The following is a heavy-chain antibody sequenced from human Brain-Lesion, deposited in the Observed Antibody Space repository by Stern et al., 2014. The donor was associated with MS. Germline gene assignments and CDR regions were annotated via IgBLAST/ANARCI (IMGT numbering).Heavy chain of an antibody. D-gene: IGHD1-26*01. Sequence: MQLVESGPGLVKPSETLSLTCTVSGGSITSSSYYWGWIRQPPGRGLEYIGTVYYTGSTFSDPSLKSRVPIPVDTSKTQVALKLPSVTAADTAVYYCVRPDIMGTIWNWGQGTLVTVSS. V-gene: IGHV4-39*01. CDR2: VYYTGST. CDR1: GGSITSSSYY. CDR3: VRPDIMGTIWN. J-gene: IGHJ4*02.